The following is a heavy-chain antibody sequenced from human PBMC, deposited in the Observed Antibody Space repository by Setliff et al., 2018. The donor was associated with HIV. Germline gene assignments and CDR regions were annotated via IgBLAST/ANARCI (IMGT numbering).Heavy chain of an antibody. CDR3: ARLTTTYYYDSSAYYHPV. Sequence: PSETLSLTCTVSGGSISSRNYYWAWIRQPPGKGLEWIGSIHYDERTYYNPSHKSRVTISVDTSKNQFSLKLSSVTAADTAVFYCARLTTTYYYDSSAYYHPVWGQGTLVTVSS. CDR2: IHYDERT. CDR1: GGSISSRNYY. V-gene: IGHV4-39*07. D-gene: IGHD3-22*01. J-gene: IGHJ4*02.